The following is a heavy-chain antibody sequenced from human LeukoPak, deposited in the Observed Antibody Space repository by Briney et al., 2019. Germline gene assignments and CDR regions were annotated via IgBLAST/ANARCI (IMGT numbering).Heavy chain of an antibody. D-gene: IGHD3-22*01. CDR3: ARLLKFDSSGYYKPNWFDP. J-gene: IGHJ5*02. CDR1: GGSISSSRYY. CDR2: IYYSGST. Sequence: SETLSLTCTVSGGSISSSRYYWGWIRQPPGKGLEWIGSIYYSGSTYYNPSLKSPVTISVDTSKNRFSLKLSSVTAADTAVYYCARLLKFDSSGYYKPNWFDPWGQGTLVTVSS. V-gene: IGHV4-39*01.